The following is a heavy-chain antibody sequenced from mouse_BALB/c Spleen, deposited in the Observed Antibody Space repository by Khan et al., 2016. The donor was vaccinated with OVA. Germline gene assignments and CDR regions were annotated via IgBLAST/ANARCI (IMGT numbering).Heavy chain of an antibody. CDR3: ARSVTITTIVATDFDY. D-gene: IGHD1-1*01. Sequence: EVQLQESGPGLVKPSQSLSLTCTVTGYSITSDYAWYWIRQFPGNKLEWMGYISYSGRTSYNPSLKRRFSITRDTSNNQFFLQLNSTTTEDTATYYCARSVTITTIVATDFDYWGQGTTLTVSS. CDR1: GYSITSDYA. CDR2: ISYSGRT. J-gene: IGHJ2*01. V-gene: IGHV3-2*02.